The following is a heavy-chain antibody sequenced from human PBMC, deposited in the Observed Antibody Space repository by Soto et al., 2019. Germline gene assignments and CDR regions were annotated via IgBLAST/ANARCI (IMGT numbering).Heavy chain of an antibody. CDR1: GGSFGNSA. Sequence: QVLLVQSGAEVKKPGSSVKISCTASGGSFGNSAINWVRQTPGQGLEWLGGFIPVYRTLNYAQKFQGRVTITADESTGTAYMTLNSLASNDTAVYYCATGVIWIGYFTVDSWGQGTRVTVSS. CDR3: ATGVIWIGYFTVDS. CDR2: FIPVYRTL. D-gene: IGHD3-3*01. J-gene: IGHJ4*02. V-gene: IGHV1-69*01.